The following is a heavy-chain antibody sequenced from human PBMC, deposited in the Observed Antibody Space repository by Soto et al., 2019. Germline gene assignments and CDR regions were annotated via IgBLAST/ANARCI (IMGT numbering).Heavy chain of an antibody. CDR3: ARGYSSGWSAYRHFDY. D-gene: IGHD6-19*01. V-gene: IGHV4-39*01. J-gene: IGHJ4*02. CDR1: GGSISSSSYY. CDR2: IYYSGST. Sequence: QLQLQESGPGLVKPSETLSLTCTVSGGSISSSSYYWGWIRQPPGKGLEWIGSIYYSGSTYYNPSLKSRVTISVDTSKNQFSLKLSSVTAADTAVYYCARGYSSGWSAYRHFDYWGQGTLVTVSS.